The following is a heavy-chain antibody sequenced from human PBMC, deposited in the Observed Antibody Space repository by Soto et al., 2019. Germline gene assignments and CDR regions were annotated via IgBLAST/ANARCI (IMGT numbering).Heavy chain of an antibody. Sequence: SETLSLTCTVSGGSISSSSYYWGWIRQPPGKGLEWIGSIYYSGSTYYNPSLKSRVTISVDTSTNQFSLKLSSVTAADTAVYYCARRFNFWSGYPSYWFAPWGQETLVTVSS. CDR2: IYYSGST. CDR1: GGSISSSSYY. V-gene: IGHV4-39*01. J-gene: IGHJ5*02. D-gene: IGHD3-3*01. CDR3: ARRFNFWSGYPSYWFAP.